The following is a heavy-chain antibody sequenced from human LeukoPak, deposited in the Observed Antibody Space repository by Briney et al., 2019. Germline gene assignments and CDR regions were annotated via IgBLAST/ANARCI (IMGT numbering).Heavy chain of an antibody. CDR3: AKGAIYYD. J-gene: IGHJ4*02. CDR1: GFTFSSYG. CDR2: ISYDGSNK. V-gene: IGHV3-30*18. D-gene: IGHD3-22*01. Sequence: GGSLRLSCAASGFTFSSYGMHWVRQAPGKGLEWVAVISYDGSNKYYADSVKGRFTISRDNSKNTLYLQMNSLRAEDTAVYCCAKGAIYYDWGQGTLVTVSS.